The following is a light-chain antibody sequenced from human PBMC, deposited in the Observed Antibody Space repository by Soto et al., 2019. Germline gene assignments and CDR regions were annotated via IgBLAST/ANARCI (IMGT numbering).Light chain of an antibody. CDR3: QQLIRWT. Sequence: EIVMTQSPATLSVSPGDTVTLSCRASQRIGTNLAWYQQKPGQAPRLLIYGASTRVAGIPDRFLGSGSETEFTLTISSLHSEDLAIYHGQQLIRWTFGQGTRLELK. CDR1: QRIGTN. J-gene: IGKJ1*01. V-gene: IGKV3-15*01. CDR2: GAS.